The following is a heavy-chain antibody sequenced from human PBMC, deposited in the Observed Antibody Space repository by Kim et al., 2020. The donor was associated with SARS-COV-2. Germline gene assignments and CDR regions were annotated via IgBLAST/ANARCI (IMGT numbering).Heavy chain of an antibody. D-gene: IGHD3-10*01. CDR2: IYPDGTT. CDR3: TKGRTYGGLVVDD. J-gene: IGHJ4*02. CDR1: GLTVSRNY. V-gene: IGHV3-53*01. Sequence: GGSLRLSCAAPGLTVSRNYMIWFRQAPGKGLEWVSVIYPDGTTHYADSVKGRFSISRDNSKNILYFQMNSLRGEDTAIYYCTKGRTYGGLVVDDWGQGTLVTVSS.